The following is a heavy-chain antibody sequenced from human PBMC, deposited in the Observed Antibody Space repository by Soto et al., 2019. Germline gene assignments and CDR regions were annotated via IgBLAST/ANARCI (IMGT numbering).Heavy chain of an antibody. CDR1: GYTFTGYY. V-gene: IGHV1-2*04. Sequence: GASVKVSCKASGYTFTGYYMHWVRQAPGQGLEWMGWINPNSGGTNYAQKFQGWVTMTRDTSISTAYMELSRLRSDDTAVYYCAVGYYDILTGYSNWFDPWGQGTLVTVSS. CDR3: AVGYYDILTGYSNWFDP. CDR2: INPNSGGT. D-gene: IGHD3-9*01. J-gene: IGHJ5*02.